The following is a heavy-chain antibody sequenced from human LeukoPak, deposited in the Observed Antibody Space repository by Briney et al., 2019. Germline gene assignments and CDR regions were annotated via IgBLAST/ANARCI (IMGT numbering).Heavy chain of an antibody. Sequence: PGGSLRLSCAASGFTFSSYAMHWVRRAPGKGLEYVSGISSHGGSTYYANSVKGRFTISRDNSKNMLYVQMGSLRAEDTAVYYCASLYGSGKRWVDPWGQGTLVTVSS. J-gene: IGHJ5*02. D-gene: IGHD3-10*01. CDR1: GFTFSSYA. CDR2: ISSHGGST. CDR3: ASLYGSGKRWVDP. V-gene: IGHV3-64*01.